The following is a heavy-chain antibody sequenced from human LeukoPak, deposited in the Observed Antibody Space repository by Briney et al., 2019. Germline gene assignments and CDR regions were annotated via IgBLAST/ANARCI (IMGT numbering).Heavy chain of an antibody. CDR2: IYYSGTT. Sequence: SETLSLTCTVSSGSVSSGSYFWTWIRQPPGKGLDWIGYIYYSGTTNYNPSLKSRVTISVDTSKNQFSLKLSSVTAADTAVYYCARGALGEFDYWGQGTLVTVSS. V-gene: IGHV4-61*01. CDR1: SGSVSSGSYF. J-gene: IGHJ4*02. CDR3: ARGALGEFDY. D-gene: IGHD3-10*01.